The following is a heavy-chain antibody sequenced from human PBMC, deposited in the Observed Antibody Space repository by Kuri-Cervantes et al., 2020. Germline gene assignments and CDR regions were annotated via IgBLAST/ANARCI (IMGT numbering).Heavy chain of an antibody. V-gene: IGHV4-38-2*01. CDR1: GSSISSDYY. D-gene: IGHD5-12*01. Sequence: SETLSLTCAVSGSSISSDYYWAWIRQPPGMGLEWIGSIFRGGNTYYNPALKSRVTISEDTSKNHFSLTLTSLTAADTAVYYCARTREFSGYDNQYYYYMDVWGKGTTVTVSS. CDR3: ARTREFSGYDNQYYYYMDV. J-gene: IGHJ6*03. CDR2: IFRGGNT.